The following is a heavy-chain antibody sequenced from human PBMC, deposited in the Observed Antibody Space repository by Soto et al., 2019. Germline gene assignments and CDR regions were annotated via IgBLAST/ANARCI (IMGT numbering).Heavy chain of an antibody. CDR1: GGTFSSYT. D-gene: IGHD2-21*02. CDR3: ARDDGLAYCGGDCYS. V-gene: IGHV1-69*02. CDR2: IIPILGIA. J-gene: IGHJ4*02. Sequence: QVQLVQSGAEVKKPGSSVKVSCKASGGTFSSYTISWVRQAPGQGLEWMGRIIPILGIANYAQKFQGRVTXTXXXSXCPAYMELSSLRSEDTAVYYCARDDGLAYCGGDCYSWGQGTLVTVSS.